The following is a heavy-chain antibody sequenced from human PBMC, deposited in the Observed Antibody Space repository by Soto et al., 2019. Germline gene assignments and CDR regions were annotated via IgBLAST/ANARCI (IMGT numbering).Heavy chain of an antibody. D-gene: IGHD6-19*01. CDR2: ISGSGGST. J-gene: IGHJ4*02. Sequence: EVQLLESGGGWVQPGGSLRLSCAASGFTFSSYAMRWVRQAPGKGLEWVSAISGSGGSTYYADSVKGRFTISRDNSKNTLYLQMNSLRAEDTAVYYGARRGSGRYYDYWGQGTLVTVSS. CDR1: GFTFSSYA. V-gene: IGHV3-23*01. CDR3: ARRGSGRYYDY.